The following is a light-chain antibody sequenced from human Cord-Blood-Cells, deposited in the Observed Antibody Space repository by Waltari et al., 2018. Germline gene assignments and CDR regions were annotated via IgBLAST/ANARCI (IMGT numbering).Light chain of an antibody. Sequence: IQMTQSPFSLSASVGDRVTITCRASQSISSYLNWYQQKPGKAPKLLIYDASSFQSGVPSRCSGSGSGTDFTLTISSLQPEDFATYYCQQSYSTPRTFGQRTKVEIK. V-gene: IGKV1-39*01. CDR1: QSISSY. CDR2: DAS. J-gene: IGKJ1*01. CDR3: QQSYSTPRT.